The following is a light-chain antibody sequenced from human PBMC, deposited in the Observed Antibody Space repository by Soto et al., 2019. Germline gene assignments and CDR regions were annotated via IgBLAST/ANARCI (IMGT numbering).Light chain of an antibody. CDR3: QQCYSTPLY. V-gene: IGKV1-39*01. CDR2: AAY. CDR1: QSISSY. J-gene: IGKJ2*01. Sequence: DIQMTQSPSSLSASVGDRVTITCRASQSISSYLNWYQQKPGQAPKLLIYAAYSLQSGVPSRFNGSGSGTDFTLTISSLQPEDFATYYYQQCYSTPLYVGQGTKLEFK.